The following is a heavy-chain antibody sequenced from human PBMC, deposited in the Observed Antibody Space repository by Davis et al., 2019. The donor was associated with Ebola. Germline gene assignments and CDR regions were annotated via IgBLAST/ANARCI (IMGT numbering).Heavy chain of an antibody. CDR1: GFTFSNFW. J-gene: IGHJ6*02. V-gene: IGHV3-7*03. Sequence: GESLKISCAASGFTFSNFWMSWVRQVSGKGLEWVANIRQDGSEKNYVDSVKGRFTISRDNAKNSLYLQMNSLRAEDTAVYYCAKSSVAGTSGMDVWGQGTTVTVSS. CDR2: IRQDGSEK. CDR3: AKSSVAGTSGMDV. D-gene: IGHD6-19*01.